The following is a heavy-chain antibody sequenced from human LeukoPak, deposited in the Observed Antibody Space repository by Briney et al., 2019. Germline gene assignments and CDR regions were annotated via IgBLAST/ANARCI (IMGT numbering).Heavy chain of an antibody. CDR1: GFTVNNNY. J-gene: IGHJ5*02. Sequence: GGSLRLSCAASGFTVNNNYMSWVRQAPGKGLEWVSVIYSGGRTYYADSVKGRFTISRDNSKNTLYLQMNSLRAEDTAVYYCARDDIAAGGTTDLWGQGTLVTASS. V-gene: IGHV3-53*01. CDR3: ARDDIAAGGTTDL. CDR2: IYSGGRT. D-gene: IGHD6-13*01.